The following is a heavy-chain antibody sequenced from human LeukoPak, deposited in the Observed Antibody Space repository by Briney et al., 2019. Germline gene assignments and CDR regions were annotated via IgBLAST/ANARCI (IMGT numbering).Heavy chain of an antibody. CDR1: GFTFSIYA. V-gene: IGHV3-23*01. D-gene: IGHD1-26*01. J-gene: IGHJ5*02. CDR3: AKDWLLATPNWFDP. Sequence: GGSLRLSCAASGFTFSIYAMSWVRQAPGKGLEWVSAISGSGGSTYYADSVKGRLTISRDNSKNTLYLQMNSLRAEDTAVYYCAKDWLLATPNWFDPWGQGTLVTVSS. CDR2: ISGSGGST.